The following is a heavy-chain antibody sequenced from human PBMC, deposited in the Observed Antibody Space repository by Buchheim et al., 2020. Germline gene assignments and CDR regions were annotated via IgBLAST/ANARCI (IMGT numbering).Heavy chain of an antibody. CDR2: IKYDGSAK. Sequence: EVPMVEFGGDSVEPGGSLRLYCAASGFTFSSSRMDWVRQAPGKGLEWVANIKYDGSAKYYVDSVKGRFTISRDHAKNYLYLQMNSLRVEDTAVYFCSRSLNYWGQGTL. CDR3: SRSLNY. V-gene: IGHV3-7*01. J-gene: IGHJ4*02. CDR1: GFTFSSSR.